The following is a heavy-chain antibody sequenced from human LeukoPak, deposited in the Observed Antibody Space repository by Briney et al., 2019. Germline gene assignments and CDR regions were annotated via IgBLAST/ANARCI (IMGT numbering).Heavy chain of an antibody. D-gene: IGHD3-9*01. CDR1: GFTFSSYA. CDR2: ISGGGVST. CDR3: AKGKAGLRYFDWLLEVFDP. Sequence: GGSLRLSCAASGFTFSSYAMTWVRQAPGKGLQWVSAISGGGVSTYYADSVKGRFTISRDNSKNTLYLQMNSLRAEDTAVYYCAKGKAGLRYFDWLLEVFDPWGQGTLVTVSS. J-gene: IGHJ5*02. V-gene: IGHV3-23*01.